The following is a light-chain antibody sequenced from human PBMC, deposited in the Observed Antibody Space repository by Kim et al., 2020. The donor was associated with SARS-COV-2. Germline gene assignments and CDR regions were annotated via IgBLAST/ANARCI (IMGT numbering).Light chain of an antibody. Sequence: PGERATLSCRASQNIDTYLAWYQQRPGQAPRLLVYDASNRATGVPDRFSGSGSGTDFTLTICSLEPEDFSIYYCQQRNSWPPAVTFGGGTKVDIK. V-gene: IGKV3-11*01. CDR3: QQRNSWPPAVT. CDR2: DAS. J-gene: IGKJ4*01. CDR1: QNIDTY.